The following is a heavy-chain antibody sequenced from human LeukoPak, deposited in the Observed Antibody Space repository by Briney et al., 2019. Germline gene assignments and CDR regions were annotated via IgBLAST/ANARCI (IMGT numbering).Heavy chain of an antibody. CDR2: ISGGGGST. CDR1: GFTFTSYS. V-gene: IGHV3-23*01. CDR3: ARDSGYSYGFYYYYGMDV. J-gene: IGHJ6*02. D-gene: IGHD5-18*01. Sequence: GGSLRLSCAASGFTFTSYSMNWVRQAPGKGLEWVSTISGGGGSTYYADSVKGRFTISRDNSKNTLYLQMNSLRAEDTAVYYCARDSGYSYGFYYYYGMDVWGQGTTVTVSS.